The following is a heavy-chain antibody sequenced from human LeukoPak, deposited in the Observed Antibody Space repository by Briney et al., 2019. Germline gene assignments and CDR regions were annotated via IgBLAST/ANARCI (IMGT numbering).Heavy chain of an antibody. J-gene: IGHJ4*02. CDR2: INHSGST. D-gene: IGHD3-22*01. CDR1: GGSFSGYY. Sequence: SETLSLTCAVYGGSFSGYYWSWIRQPPGKGLEWIGEINHSGSTNYNPSLRSRVTISGDTSKKQFSLKLSSVTAADTAVYYCVTYYYGSSAPKRNYWGQGILVTVSS. CDR3: VTYYYGSSAPKRNY. V-gene: IGHV4-34*01.